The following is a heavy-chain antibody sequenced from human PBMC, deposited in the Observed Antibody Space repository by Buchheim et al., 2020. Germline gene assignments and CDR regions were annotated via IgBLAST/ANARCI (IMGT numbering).Heavy chain of an antibody. V-gene: IGHV3-74*01. Sequence: EVQLVESGGGLVQPGGSLRLSCAASGFTFSSYWMHWVRQAPGKGLVWVSRINSDGSSTSYADSVKGRFTISRDNAKNTLYLQMNSLRAEDTAVYYCAREYYYGSSGYYGIHYYYYYGMDVWGQGTT. CDR2: INSDGSST. J-gene: IGHJ6*02. CDR3: AREYYYGSSGYYGIHYYYYYGMDV. D-gene: IGHD3-22*01. CDR1: GFTFSSYW.